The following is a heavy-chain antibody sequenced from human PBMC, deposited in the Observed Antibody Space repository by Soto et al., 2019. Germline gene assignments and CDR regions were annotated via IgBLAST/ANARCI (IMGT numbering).Heavy chain of an antibody. CDR2: VSHDGRKT. J-gene: IGHJ4*02. CDR3: AKWGRQWLVTSDFNY. D-gene: IGHD6-19*01. V-gene: IGHV3-30*18. CDR1: GFTFSDYA. Sequence: VQLVESGGGVVQPGRSLRLSCAASGFTFSDYAMHWVRQAPGQGLEWVAVVSHDGRKTHYADSVKGRFTISRDSSKNTVSLEMTSLRAEDTAVYYCAKWGRQWLVTSDFNYWGQGALVTVSS.